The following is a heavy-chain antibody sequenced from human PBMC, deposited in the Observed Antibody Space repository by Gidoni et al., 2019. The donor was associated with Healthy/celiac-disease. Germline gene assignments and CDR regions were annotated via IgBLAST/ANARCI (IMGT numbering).Heavy chain of an antibody. Sequence: EVQLVESGGGLIQPGGSLRLSCAASGSTVSINYMRWVCKAPGKGLEWVSVIFSGGSTYYADSVKGRFTISRDNSKNTLYLQMNSLRAEDTAVYYCARSPGEEQDYWGQGTLVTVSS. CDR2: IFSGGST. CDR1: GSTVSINY. J-gene: IGHJ4*02. CDR3: ARSPGEEQDY. V-gene: IGHV3-53*01. D-gene: IGHD3-10*01.